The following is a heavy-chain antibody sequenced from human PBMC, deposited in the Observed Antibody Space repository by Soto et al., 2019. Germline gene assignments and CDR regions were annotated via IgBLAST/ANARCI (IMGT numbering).Heavy chain of an antibody. CDR2: IYYSGST. V-gene: IGHV4-39*01. Sequence: SETLSLTCTVSGGSISSSSYYWGWIRQPPGKGLEWIGSIYYSGSTYYNPSLKSRVTISVDTSKNQFSLKLSSVTAADTAVYYCARQRAHPYYFDYWGQGTLVTVSS. CDR3: ARQRAHPYYFDY. CDR1: GGSISSSSYY. J-gene: IGHJ4*02.